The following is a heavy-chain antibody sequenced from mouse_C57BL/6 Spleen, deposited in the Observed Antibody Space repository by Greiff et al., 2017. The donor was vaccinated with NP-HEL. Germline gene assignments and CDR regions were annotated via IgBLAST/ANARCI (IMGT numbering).Heavy chain of an antibody. V-gene: IGHV7-3*01. CDR1: GFTFTDYY. CDR3: ARSDYSGSSFYFDY. D-gene: IGHD1-1*01. CDR2: IRNKANGYTT. Sequence: EVQLVESGGGLVQPGGSLSLSCAASGFTFTDYYMSWVRQPPGKALEWLGFIRNKANGYTTEYSASVKGRFTISRDNSQSILYLQMNALRAEDSATYYCARSDYSGSSFYFDYWGQGTTLTVSS. J-gene: IGHJ2*01.